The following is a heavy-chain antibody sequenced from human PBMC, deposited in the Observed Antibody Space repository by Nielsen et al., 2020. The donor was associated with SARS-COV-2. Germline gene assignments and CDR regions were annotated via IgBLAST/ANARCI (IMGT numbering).Heavy chain of an antibody. V-gene: IGHV3-53*05. Sequence: GESLKISCAASGFTVSSNYMSWVRQAPGKGLEWVSVIYSGGSTYYADSVKGRFTISRDNSKNTLYLQMNSLRAEDTAVYYCAREEEWPGHGMDVWGQGTTVTVSS. D-gene: IGHD2-8*01. J-gene: IGHJ6*02. CDR3: AREEEWPGHGMDV. CDR1: GFTVSSNY. CDR2: IYSGGST.